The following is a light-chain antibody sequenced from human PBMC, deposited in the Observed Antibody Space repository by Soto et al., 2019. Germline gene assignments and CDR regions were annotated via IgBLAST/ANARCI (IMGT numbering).Light chain of an antibody. CDR1: SSNIGAGYD. CDR2: GNN. J-gene: IGLJ1*01. V-gene: IGLV1-40*01. Sequence: QSALAQPPSVSGAPGQRVAISCIGSSSNIGAGYDVHWYQQLPGTAPKLLIYGNNKRPSELPARFSGSKSGTSASLAITGLQAEDEADYYCQSYDSSLSGYVFGTGTKVTVL. CDR3: QSYDSSLSGYV.